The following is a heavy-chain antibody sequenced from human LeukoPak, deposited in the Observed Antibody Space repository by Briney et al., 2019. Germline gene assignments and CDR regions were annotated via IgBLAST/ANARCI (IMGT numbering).Heavy chain of an antibody. CDR3: ARDPGDTDWYNFDF. CDR2: IHSSGST. Sequence: SDTLSLNCTVSGGSLSGHFWSWFRRPPGKGLENIGYIHSSGSTNYNPSYKSRATVSLEMSKNQFSLSLSSVTAADTAVYYCARDPGDTDWYNFDFWGQGILVTVSS. D-gene: IGHD3-9*01. V-gene: IGHV4-59*11. CDR1: GGSLSGHF. J-gene: IGHJ4*02.